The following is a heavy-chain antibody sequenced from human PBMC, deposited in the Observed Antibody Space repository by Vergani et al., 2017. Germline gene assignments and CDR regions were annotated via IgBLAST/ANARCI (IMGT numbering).Heavy chain of an antibody. CDR2: IYDSGST. Sequence: QLQLQESGPGLVKPSATLSLTCSVSGASIRSSNYYWGWIRQPPGKGLEWIASIYDSGSTYYNPSLKSRVTISVDTSKNQFSLKLSSVTAADTTVYFSARHSTVEWLVKLGWIDPWGQGILVTVSS. V-gene: IGHV4-39*01. CDR3: ARHSTVEWLVKLGWIDP. J-gene: IGHJ5*02. D-gene: IGHD6-19*01. CDR1: GASIRSSNYY.